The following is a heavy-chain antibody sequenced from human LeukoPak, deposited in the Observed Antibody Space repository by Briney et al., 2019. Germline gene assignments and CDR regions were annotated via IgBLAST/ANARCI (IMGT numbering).Heavy chain of an antibody. CDR3: ARVGLSKPTSWSPYFDY. CDR1: GGSISSGDYY. Sequence: SETLSLTCTVSGGSISSGDYYWSWIRQPPGKGLEWIGYIYYSGSTYYNPSLKSRVTISVDTSKNQFSLKLSSVTAADTAVYYCARVGLSKPTSWSPYFDYRGQGTLVTVSS. CDR2: IYYSGST. D-gene: IGHD3-3*01. V-gene: IGHV4-30-4*08. J-gene: IGHJ4*02.